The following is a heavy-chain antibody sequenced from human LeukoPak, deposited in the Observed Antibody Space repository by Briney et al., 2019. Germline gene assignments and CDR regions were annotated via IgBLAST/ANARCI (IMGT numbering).Heavy chain of an antibody. V-gene: IGHV1-18*01. Sequence: ASVKVSCKASGYTFTSYGISWVRQAPGQGLEWVGWISAYNGNTNYAQKLQGRVTMTTDTSTSTAYMELRSLRSDDTAVYYCARARYYYDSSHWFDPWGQGTLVTVSS. CDR2: ISAYNGNT. J-gene: IGHJ5*02. CDR1: GYTFTSYG. CDR3: ARARYYYDSSHWFDP. D-gene: IGHD3-22*01.